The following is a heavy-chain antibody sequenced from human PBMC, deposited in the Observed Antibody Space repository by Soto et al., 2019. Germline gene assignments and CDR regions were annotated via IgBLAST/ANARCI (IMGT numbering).Heavy chain of an antibody. Sequence: GGSLRLSCAASGFTFSSYAMHWVRQAPGKGLEWVAVISYDGSNKYYADSVKGRFTISRDNSKNTLYLQMNSLRAEDTAVYYCARAVQSHYYDSSGPGDYWGQGTLVTVSS. D-gene: IGHD3-22*01. CDR1: GFTFSSYA. CDR3: ARAVQSHYYDSSGPGDY. V-gene: IGHV3-30-3*01. CDR2: ISYDGSNK. J-gene: IGHJ4*02.